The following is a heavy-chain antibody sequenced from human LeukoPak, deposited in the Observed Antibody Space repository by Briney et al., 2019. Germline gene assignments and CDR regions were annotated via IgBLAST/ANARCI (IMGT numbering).Heavy chain of an antibody. CDR3: AKGQGSWYGGYYYMDV. CDR2: ISWNSGSI. D-gene: IGHD6-13*01. V-gene: IGHV3-9*01. Sequence: GGSLRLSCAASGFTFDDYAMHWVRPAPGKGLEWVSGISWNSGSIGYADSVKGRFTISRDNAKNSLYLQMNSLRAEDTALYYCAKGQGSWYGGYYYMDVWGKGTTVTISS. CDR1: GFTFDDYA. J-gene: IGHJ6*03.